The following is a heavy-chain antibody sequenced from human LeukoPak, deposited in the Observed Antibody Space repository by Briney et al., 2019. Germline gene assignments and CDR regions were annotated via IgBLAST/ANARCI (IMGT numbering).Heavy chain of an antibody. CDR3: ARDLRSAATPY. Sequence: ASVKVSCKASGGTFSSYAISWVRQAPGQGLEWMGGIIPIFGTANYAQKFQGRVTITADESTSTAYMGLSSLRSEDTAVYYCARDLRSAATPYWGQGTLVTVSS. CDR2: IIPIFGTA. CDR1: GGTFSSYA. V-gene: IGHV1-69*01. J-gene: IGHJ4*02. D-gene: IGHD2-15*01.